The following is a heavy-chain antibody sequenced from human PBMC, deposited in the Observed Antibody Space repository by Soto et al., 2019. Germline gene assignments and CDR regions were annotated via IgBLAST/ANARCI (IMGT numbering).Heavy chain of an antibody. Sequence: EVQLLESGGGLVQPGGSLRLSCEASGFRFRSHGMSWVRQAPGKGMEWVSAISGSGGDTYYADSVKGRFTISRDNSKNTLYLQMSNLRAEDTAVYYCAKLTEDIVVVIAAALGFAFEYWGQGTLVTVAS. D-gene: IGHD2-15*01. V-gene: IGHV3-23*01. CDR1: GFRFRSHG. CDR3: AKLTEDIVVVIAAALGFAFEY. J-gene: IGHJ4*02. CDR2: ISGSGGDT.